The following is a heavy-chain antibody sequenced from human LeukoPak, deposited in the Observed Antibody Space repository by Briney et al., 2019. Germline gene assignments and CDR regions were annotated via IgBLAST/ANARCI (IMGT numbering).Heavy chain of an antibody. CDR1: GYTLSELS. V-gene: IGHV1-24*01. CDR3: ARGQAVAGTGFGY. D-gene: IGHD6-19*01. CDR2: FDVAETDT. Sequence: GASVKVSCKVSGYTLSELSMHWVRQSPGKGLEWMGGFDVAETDTIYAQKFQGRVTMTEDTSTDTAYMELSSLRSEDTAVYYCARGQAVAGTGFGYWGQGTLVTVSS. J-gene: IGHJ4*02.